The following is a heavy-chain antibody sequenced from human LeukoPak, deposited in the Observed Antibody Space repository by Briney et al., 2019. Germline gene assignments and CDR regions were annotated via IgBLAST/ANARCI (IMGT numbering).Heavy chain of an antibody. CDR1: GGSISTYY. V-gene: IGHV4-59*08. Sequence: PSETLSLTCTVSGGSISTYYWSWIRQSPGKGLEWIGYIDYSGSTNYNPSLKSRVTISVDTSKNQFSLKLSSVTAADTAVYFCARTDGKQLPPRFWGQGTLLTVSS. J-gene: IGHJ4*02. CDR2: IDYSGST. CDR3: ARTDGKQLPPRF. D-gene: IGHD1-1*01.